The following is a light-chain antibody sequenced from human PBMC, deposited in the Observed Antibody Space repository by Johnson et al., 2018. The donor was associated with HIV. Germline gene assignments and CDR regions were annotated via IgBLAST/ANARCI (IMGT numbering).Light chain of an antibody. CDR3: GTWDSSLSAPV. V-gene: IGLV1-51*01. CDR1: NSNIGNNY. CDR2: DNN. Sequence: QSALTQPPSVSAAPGQKVTISCSGSNSNIGNNYVSWYQQLPGTAPKLLIYDNNKRPSGIPDRFSGSKSGTSATLGITGLQTGDEADYYCGTWDSSLSAPVFGTGTKVTVL. J-gene: IGLJ1*01.